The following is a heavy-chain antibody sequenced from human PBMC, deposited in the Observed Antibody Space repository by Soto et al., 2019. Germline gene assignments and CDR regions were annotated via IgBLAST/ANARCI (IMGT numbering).Heavy chain of an antibody. CDR1: GYTFTGYY. Sequence: QVQLVQSGAEVKKPGASVKVSCKASGYTFTGYYMHWVRQAPGQVLEWMGWINPNSGGTNDAQKFQGRVTMTSYTSISTAYMELNRLTSYDTAVSYSPRDPFVRYNLTSLSCWFDPWCQGTLVTVSA. CDR2: INPNSGGT. CDR3: PRDPFVRYNLTSLSCWFDP. V-gene: IGHV1-2*02. J-gene: IGHJ5*02. D-gene: IGHD1-20*01.